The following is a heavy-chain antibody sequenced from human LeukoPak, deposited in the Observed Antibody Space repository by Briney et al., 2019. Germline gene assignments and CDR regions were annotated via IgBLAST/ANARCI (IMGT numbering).Heavy chain of an antibody. J-gene: IGHJ4*02. CDR2: INPKSGGT. CDR1: GYTFSDYY. CDR3: ARVGSPQKVVGLKIY. Sequence: ASVKVSCKAAGYTFSDYYIHWVRQAPGQGLEWMGWINPKSGGTNYAQNFKGRVTMTRDTSINTAYMELNRLTSDDTAVYYCARVGSPQKVVGLKIYWGQGTLVIVSS. V-gene: IGHV1-2*02. D-gene: IGHD1-26*01.